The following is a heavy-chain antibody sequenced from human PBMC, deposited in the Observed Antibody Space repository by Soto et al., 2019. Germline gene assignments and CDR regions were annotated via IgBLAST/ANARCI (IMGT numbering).Heavy chain of an antibody. D-gene: IGHD3-10*01. CDR1: GGSISSGGYY. CDR2: IYYSGST. Sequence: NPSETLSLTCTVSGGSISSGGYYWSWIRQHPGKGLEWIGYIYYSGSTYYNPSLKSRVTISVDTSKNQFSLKLSSVTAADTAVYYCARAGGDTMVRGVIIIGWFDPWGQGTLVTVSS. V-gene: IGHV4-31*03. CDR3: ARAGGDTMVRGVIIIGWFDP. J-gene: IGHJ5*02.